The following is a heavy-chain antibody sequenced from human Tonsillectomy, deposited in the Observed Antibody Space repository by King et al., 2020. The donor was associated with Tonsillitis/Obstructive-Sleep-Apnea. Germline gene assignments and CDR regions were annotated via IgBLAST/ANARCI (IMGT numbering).Heavy chain of an antibody. J-gene: IGHJ4*02. Sequence: VQLQQWGAGLLKPSETLSLTCAVYGESFSGHYWSWIRQPPGKGLEWIGEINHSGSTNYNPSLKSRVTISVDTSKNQFSLNLSTVTAADTAVYYCARRQSVTVVPFYYWGQGTLVTVSS. CDR1: GESFSGHY. CDR3: ARRQSVTVVPFYY. CDR2: INHSGST. D-gene: IGHD1-20*01. V-gene: IGHV4-34*01.